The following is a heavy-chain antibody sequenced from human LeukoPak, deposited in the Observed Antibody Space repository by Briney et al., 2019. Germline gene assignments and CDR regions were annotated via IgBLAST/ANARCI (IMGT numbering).Heavy chain of an antibody. CDR3: ARGGLGTPHYMDV. V-gene: IGHV3-64*01. CDR2: ISSNGDST. D-gene: IGHD1-1*01. CDR1: GFTFSSYA. Sequence: GGSLRLSCAASGFTFSSYAMHWVRQAPGKGLEYVSAISSNGDSTYYANSVKGRFTISRDNSKNTLYLQMGSLRAEDMAVYYCARGGLGTPHYMDVWGKGTTVTVSS. J-gene: IGHJ6*03.